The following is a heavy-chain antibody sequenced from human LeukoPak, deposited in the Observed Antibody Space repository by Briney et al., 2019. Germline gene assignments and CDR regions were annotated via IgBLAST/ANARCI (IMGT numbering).Heavy chain of an antibody. Sequence: SQTLSLTCTVSGGSISSGGYYWSWIRQHPGKGLEWIGYIYYSGSTYYNPSLKSRVTISVDTSKNQFSLKLSSVTAADTAVYYCVAGGAAAGPFYFDYWGQGTLVTVSS. J-gene: IGHJ4*02. CDR3: VAGGAAAGPFYFDY. D-gene: IGHD6-13*01. CDR2: IYYSGST. V-gene: IGHV4-31*08. CDR1: GGSISSGGYY.